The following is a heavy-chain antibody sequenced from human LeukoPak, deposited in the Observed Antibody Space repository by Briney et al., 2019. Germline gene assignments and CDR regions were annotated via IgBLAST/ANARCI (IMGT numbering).Heavy chain of an antibody. CDR3: ARGIGGYSYGYAYFDY. CDR1: GYTFTSYG. Sequence: WASVKVSCKASGYTFTSYGISWVRQAPGQGLEWMGIINPSGGSTSYAQKFQGRVTMTRDMSTSTVYMELSSLRSEDTAVYYCARGIGGYSYGYAYFDYWGQGTLVTVSS. J-gene: IGHJ4*02. V-gene: IGHV1-46*01. D-gene: IGHD5-18*01. CDR2: INPSGGST.